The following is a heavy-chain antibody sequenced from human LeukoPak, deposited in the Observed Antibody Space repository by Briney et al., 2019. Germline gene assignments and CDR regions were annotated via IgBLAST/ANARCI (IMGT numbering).Heavy chain of an antibody. Sequence: GGSLRLPCAASGFTVSSNYMSWVRQAPGKGLEWVSGINWNSGSIGYADSVKGRFTISRDNAKNSLYLQMNSLRAEDTAVYYCATYSSLNRREFQFWGQGTLLTVSS. CDR2: INWNSGSI. CDR3: ATYSSLNRREFQF. V-gene: IGHV3-20*04. CDR1: GFTVSSNY. J-gene: IGHJ1*01. D-gene: IGHD6-19*01.